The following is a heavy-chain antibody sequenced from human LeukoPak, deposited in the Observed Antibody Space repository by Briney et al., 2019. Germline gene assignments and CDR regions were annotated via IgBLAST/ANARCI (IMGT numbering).Heavy chain of an antibody. CDR3: ARSNEAARYYYYYMDV. D-gene: IGHD6-6*01. J-gene: IGHJ6*03. CDR2: ISSSGSTI. Sequence: GGSLRLSCAASGFTFSSYWMHWVRQAPGKGLEWVSYISSSGSTIYYADSVKGRFTISRDNAKNSLYLQMNSLRAEDTAVYYCARSNEAARYYYYYMDVWGKGTTVTVSS. CDR1: GFTFSSYW. V-gene: IGHV3-48*04.